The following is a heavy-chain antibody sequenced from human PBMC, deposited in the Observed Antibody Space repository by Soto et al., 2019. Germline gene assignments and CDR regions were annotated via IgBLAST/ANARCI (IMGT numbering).Heavy chain of an antibody. CDR1: GFTFRNYY. CDR2: ITSSGGST. D-gene: IGHD3-22*01. V-gene: IGHV3-11*01. J-gene: IGHJ4*02. Sequence: PGGSLRLSCAASGFTFRNYYMTWMRQTPGKGLEWISTITSSGGSTYYAASVKGRVTISRDNANNSLYLQMTGLRASDTAMYYCARQIYDSDTGPNFQYYFDSWGQGTPVTVSS. CDR3: ARQIYDSDTGPNFQYYFDS.